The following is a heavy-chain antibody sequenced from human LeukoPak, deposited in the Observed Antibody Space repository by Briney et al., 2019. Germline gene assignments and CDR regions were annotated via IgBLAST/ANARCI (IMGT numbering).Heavy chain of an antibody. CDR2: IDPEDGET. J-gene: IGHJ5*02. Sequence: ASVKVSCKVSGYTLTEFSMHWVRQAPGKGLEWMGGIDPEDGETIYAQKFQGRVTMTEDTSTDTAYMALSRLRSEDTAVYYCATIRASIAAAGNRNWFDPWGQGTLVTVSS. CDR1: GYTLTEFS. CDR3: ATIRASIAAAGNRNWFDP. V-gene: IGHV1-24*01. D-gene: IGHD6-13*01.